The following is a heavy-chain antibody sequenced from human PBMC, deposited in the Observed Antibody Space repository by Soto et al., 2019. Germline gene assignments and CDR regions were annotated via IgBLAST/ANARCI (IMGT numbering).Heavy chain of an antibody. D-gene: IGHD1-26*01. CDR3: ARTYRDSEIDY. V-gene: IGHV4-59*01. J-gene: IGHJ4*02. CDR2: IYYSGST. CDR1: GGSSSSYD. Sequence: SETLSVTCSVAGGSSSSYDWSWIRQPPGKGLEWIGYIYYSGSTNYNPSLKSRVTISVDTSKNQFSLKLSSVTAADTAVYYCARTYRDSEIDYWGQGTLVTVSS.